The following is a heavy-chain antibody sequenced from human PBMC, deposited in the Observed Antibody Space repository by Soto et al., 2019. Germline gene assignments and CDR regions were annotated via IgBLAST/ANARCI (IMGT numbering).Heavy chain of an antibody. V-gene: IGHV1-2*02. CDR3: ARGDILTSSLGGGVDY. CDR2: INPNSGGT. J-gene: IGHJ4*02. D-gene: IGHD3-9*01. CDR1: GYTFTGYY. Sequence: ASVKVSCKASGYTFTGYYMHWVRQAPGQGLEWMGWINPNSGGTNYAQKFQGRVTMTRDTSISTAYMELSRLRSDDTAVYYCARGDILTSSLGGGVDYWGQGTLVTVSS.